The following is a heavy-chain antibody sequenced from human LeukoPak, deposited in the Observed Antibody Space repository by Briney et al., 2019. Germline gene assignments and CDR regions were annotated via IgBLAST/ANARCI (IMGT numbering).Heavy chain of an antibody. J-gene: IGHJ4*02. CDR2: ISGYNGNT. D-gene: IGHD6-13*01. CDR1: GFTFTSYG. CDR3: AKDRSSSARED. V-gene: IGHV1-18*01. Sequence: ASVKVSCKTSGFTFTSYGTSWVRQAPGQGLEWMGWISGYNGNTNYAQKFRGRLTMTIDTSTTAAYMELRSLRSDDTAVYYCAKDRSSSAREDWGQGTLVTVSS.